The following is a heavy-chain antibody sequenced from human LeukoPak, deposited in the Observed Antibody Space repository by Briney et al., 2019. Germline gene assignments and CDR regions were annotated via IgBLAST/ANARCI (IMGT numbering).Heavy chain of an antibody. Sequence: ASVKVSCKASGYTFTGYYMHWVRQAPGQGLEWMGWINPNSGGTNYAQKFQGRVTMTRDTSISTAYMELRSLRSDDTAVYYCARGYSGSYFDAFDIWGQGTMVTVSS. V-gene: IGHV1-2*02. J-gene: IGHJ3*02. CDR3: ARGYSGSYFDAFDI. D-gene: IGHD1-26*01. CDR1: GYTFTGYY. CDR2: INPNSGGT.